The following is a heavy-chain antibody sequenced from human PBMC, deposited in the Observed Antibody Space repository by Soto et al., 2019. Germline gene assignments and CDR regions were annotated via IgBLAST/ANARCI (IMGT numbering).Heavy chain of an antibody. J-gene: IGHJ6*02. CDR3: ARPSAVAGPYYYGMDV. CDR1: GFTLSTYV. D-gene: IGHD6-19*01. V-gene: IGHV3-33*01. Sequence: GGSLRLSYVASGFTLSTYVMHWVRQAPGKGLEWVAVMWYDGSKEYYADSVKGRFTISRDSSKNTLYLQMNSLRAEDTAVYYCARPSAVAGPYYYGMDVWGLGTTVTVSS. CDR2: MWYDGSKE.